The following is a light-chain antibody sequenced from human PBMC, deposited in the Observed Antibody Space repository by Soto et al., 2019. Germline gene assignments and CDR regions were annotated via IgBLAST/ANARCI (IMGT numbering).Light chain of an antibody. CDR1: SSNIGSNY. CDR2: SDD. V-gene: IGLV1-44*01. J-gene: IGLJ1*01. CDR3: AAWNDNPNGPGYV. Sequence: QSVLTQPPSASGTPGQRVTISCSGSSSNIGSNYVNWYQHLPGTAPKLLIYSDDQRPSGVPDQFSGSKSGTSASLAISGLQSEDEADYFCAAWNDNPNGPGYVFGTGTKVTVL.